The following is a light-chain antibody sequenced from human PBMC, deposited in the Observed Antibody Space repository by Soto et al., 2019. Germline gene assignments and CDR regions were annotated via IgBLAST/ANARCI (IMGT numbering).Light chain of an antibody. CDR2: DVI. Sequence: QSALTQPASVSGSPGQSITISCTGTISDVGGYDHVSWYQQHPGKAPRLMIYDVINRPSGVSDRFSASKSGNTASLTISGLQAEDEADYYCSSYRTSSTPNDVFGTGTKLTVL. CDR1: ISDVGGYDH. V-gene: IGLV2-14*01. J-gene: IGLJ1*01. CDR3: SSYRTSSTPNDV.